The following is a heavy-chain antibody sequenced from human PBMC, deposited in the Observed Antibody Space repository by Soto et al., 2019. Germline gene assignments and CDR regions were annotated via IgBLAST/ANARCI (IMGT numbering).Heavy chain of an antibody. V-gene: IGHV4-30-2*01. D-gene: IGHD4-17*01. CDR1: GGSISIGGYS. CDR2: IYHSGST. Sequence: SETLSLTCAVSGGSISIGGYSLSWIRQPPGKGLEWIGYIYHSGSTYYNPSLKSRVTISVDRSKNQFSLKLSSVTAADTAVYYCAREDTNTVKSGSFDIWGQGTMVTXS. CDR3: AREDTNTVKSGSFDI. J-gene: IGHJ3*02.